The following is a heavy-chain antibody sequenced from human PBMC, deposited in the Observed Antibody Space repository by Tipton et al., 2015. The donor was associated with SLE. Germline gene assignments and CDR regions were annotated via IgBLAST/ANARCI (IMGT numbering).Heavy chain of an antibody. CDR1: DDPITTDY. Sequence: TLSLTCTVSDDPITTDYWTWIRQPPGKGLEYIGYVSYSGVTNSNPSLQSRVTMSIDASKKQVSLRLSSVTAADTAVYYCASSPGVTLFLVVTYFDLWGQGILVTVSA. V-gene: IGHV4-59*13. CDR2: VSYSGVT. J-gene: IGHJ4*02. D-gene: IGHD3-3*01. CDR3: ASSPGVTLFLVVTYFDL.